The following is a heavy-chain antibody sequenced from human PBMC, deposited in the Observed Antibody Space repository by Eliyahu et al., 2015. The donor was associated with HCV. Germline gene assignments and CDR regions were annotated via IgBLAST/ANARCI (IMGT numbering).Heavy chain of an antibody. CDR3: ARASEYYDILTGYYPTELDV. J-gene: IGHJ6*04. D-gene: IGHD3-9*01. CDR1: GGTFSSYA. CDR2: IIPIFGTA. Sequence: EVKKPGSSVKVSCKASGGTFSSYAISWVRQAPGQGLEWMGGIIPIFGTANYAQKFQGRVTITADESTSTALHGAETAWTAEDAVYYCARASEYYDILTGYYPTELDVWGKGTTVTVSS. V-gene: IGHV1-69*01.